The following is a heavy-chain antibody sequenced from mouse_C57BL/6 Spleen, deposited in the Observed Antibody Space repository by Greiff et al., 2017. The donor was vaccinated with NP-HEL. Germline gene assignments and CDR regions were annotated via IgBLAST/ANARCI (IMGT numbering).Heavy chain of an antibody. V-gene: IGHV1-69*01. Sequence: VQLQQPGAELVMPGASVKLSCKASGYTFTSYWMHWVKPRPGQGLEWIGEIDPSDSSTNYNQKFKGQSTLTVDTSSSTAYMQLSILTADDSAVYCAARGYSTRYFDVWGTGTTVTVAS. J-gene: IGHJ1*03. CDR1: GYTFTSYW. CDR3: ARGYSTRYFDV. D-gene: IGHD2-5*01. CDR2: IDPSDSST.